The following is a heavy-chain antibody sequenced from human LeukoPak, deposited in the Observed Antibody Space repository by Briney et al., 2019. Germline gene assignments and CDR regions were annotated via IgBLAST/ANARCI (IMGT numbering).Heavy chain of an antibody. D-gene: IGHD4/OR15-4a*01. CDR3: ARDLAWGAY. CDR2: ITSNSSSI. J-gene: IGHJ4*02. CDR1: GFTFSIYT. V-gene: IGHV3-21*01. Sequence: GGSLRLSCVASGFTFSIYTMSWVRQAPGKGLEWVSSITSNSSSIYSADSVKGRLTISRDNAKNSLYLEMSSLRDEDTAVYYCARDLAWGAYWGQGTLVTVSS.